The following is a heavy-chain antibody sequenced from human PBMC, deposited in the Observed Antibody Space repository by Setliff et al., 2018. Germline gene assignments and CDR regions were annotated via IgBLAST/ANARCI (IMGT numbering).Heavy chain of an antibody. CDR3: ARGPYYYYYGMDV. CDR2: IIPIFGTA. J-gene: IGHJ6*02. V-gene: IGHV1-69*05. Sequence: SVKVSCKASGGTFSSYAISWVRQAPGQGLEWMGGIIPIFGTANYAQKFQGRVTITTDESTSTAYMELSSLRSEDTAVYYCARGPYYYYYGMDVWGQGTTVTVSS. CDR1: GGTFSSYA.